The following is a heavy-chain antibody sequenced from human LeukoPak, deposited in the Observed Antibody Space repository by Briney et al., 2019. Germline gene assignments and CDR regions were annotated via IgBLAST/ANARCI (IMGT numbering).Heavy chain of an antibody. CDR3: ARGVWGSYRYPPYYFDY. CDR2: IIPIFGTA. V-gene: IGHV1-69*05. D-gene: IGHD3-16*02. J-gene: IGHJ4*02. CDR1: GGTFSSYA. Sequence: SVKVSCKASGGTFSSYAISWVRQAPGQGLEWMGRIIPIFGTANYAQKFQGRVTITTDESTSTAYMEPSSLRSEDTAVYYRARGVWGSYRYPPYYFDYWGQGTLVTVSS.